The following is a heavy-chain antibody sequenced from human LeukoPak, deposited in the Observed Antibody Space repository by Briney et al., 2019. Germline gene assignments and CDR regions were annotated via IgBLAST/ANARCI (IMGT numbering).Heavy chain of an antibody. V-gene: IGHV3-23*01. CDR3: AKDLRGLVVIDFGY. D-gene: IGHD2-15*01. Sequence: GGSLRLSCAASGFTFSGYAMRWVRQAPGKGLEWVSTITGSGGTRYYADSVKGRFTISRDNSKNTLYLQMKSLRAEDTALYYCAKDLRGLVVIDFGYWGQGILVTVSS. CDR1: GFTFSGYA. CDR2: ITGSGGTR. J-gene: IGHJ4*02.